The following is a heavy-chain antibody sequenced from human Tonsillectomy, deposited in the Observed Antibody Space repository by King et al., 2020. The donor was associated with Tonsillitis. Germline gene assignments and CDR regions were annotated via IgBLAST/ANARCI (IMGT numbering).Heavy chain of an antibody. CDR3: AKDWSAMDPGVFDY. CDR1: GFTFDDYA. V-gene: IGHV3-9*01. J-gene: IGHJ4*02. Sequence: VQLVESGGGLVQPGRSLRLSCAASGFTFDDYAMHWVRQAPGKGLEWVSGISWNSGSIDYADSVKGRFTISRDNAKNSLYLQMNSLRAEDTALYYCAKDWSAMDPGVFDYWGQGTLVTVSS. CDR2: ISWNSGSI. D-gene: IGHD5-18*01.